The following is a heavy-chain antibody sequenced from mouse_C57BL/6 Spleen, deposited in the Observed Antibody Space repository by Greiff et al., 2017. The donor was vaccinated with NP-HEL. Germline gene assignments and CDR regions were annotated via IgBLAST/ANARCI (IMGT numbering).Heavy chain of an antibody. CDR3: ARHEAYDGYYGWFAY. V-gene: IGHV5-6*01. CDR1: GFTFSSYG. J-gene: IGHJ3*01. CDR2: ISSGGSYT. D-gene: IGHD2-3*01. Sequence: EVQLVESGGDLVKPGGSLKLSCAASGFTFSSYGMSWVRQTPDKRLEWVATISSGGSYTYYPDSVKGRFTISRDNAKNTLYLQMSSMKSEDTAMYYCARHEAYDGYYGWFAYWGKGTLVTVSA.